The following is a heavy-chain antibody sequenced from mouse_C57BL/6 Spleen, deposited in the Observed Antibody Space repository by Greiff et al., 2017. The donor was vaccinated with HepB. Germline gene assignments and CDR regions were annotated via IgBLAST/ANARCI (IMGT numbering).Heavy chain of an antibody. J-gene: IGHJ1*03. D-gene: IGHD1-2*01. CDR3: ARRTTAPWYFDV. Sequence: EVKLVESGPGLVKPSQSLSLTCSVTGYSITSGYYWNWIRQFPGNKLEWMGYISYDGSNNYNPSLKNRISITRDTSKNQFFLKLNSVTTEDTATYYCARRTTAPWYFDVWGTGTTVTVSS. V-gene: IGHV3-6*01. CDR1: GYSITSGYY. CDR2: ISYDGSN.